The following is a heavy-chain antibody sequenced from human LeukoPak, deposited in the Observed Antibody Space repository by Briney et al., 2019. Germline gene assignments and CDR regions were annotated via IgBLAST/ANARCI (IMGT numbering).Heavy chain of an antibody. CDR3: ARDGGSGNYYYVGAFDN. J-gene: IGHJ3*02. D-gene: IGHD3-10*01. V-gene: IGHV3-13*01. Sequence: GGSLRLSCAASGFAFSSYDMHWVRQATGKGLEWVSAIGTAGDTYYPGSVKGRFTISRENAKNSLYLQMNSLRAGDTAVYYCARDGGSGNYYYVGAFDNWGQGTMVTVSS. CDR1: GFAFSSYD. CDR2: IGTAGDT.